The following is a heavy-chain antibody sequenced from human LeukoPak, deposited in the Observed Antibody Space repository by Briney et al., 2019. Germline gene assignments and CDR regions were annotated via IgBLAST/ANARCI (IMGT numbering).Heavy chain of an antibody. CDR2: IKEDGTET. Sequence: GGSLRLSCAASGFMFSSNWMSWVRLAPGKGLEWVANIKEDGTETYYVDSVKGRFTISRDNAENSLYLQMNSLRVEDTAVYYCVRDMDVWGQGTTVTVSS. CDR3: VRDMDV. CDR1: GFMFSSNW. V-gene: IGHV3-7*03. J-gene: IGHJ6*02.